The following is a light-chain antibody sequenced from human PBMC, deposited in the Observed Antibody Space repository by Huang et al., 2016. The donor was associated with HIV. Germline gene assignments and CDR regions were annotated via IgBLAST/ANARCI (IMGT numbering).Light chain of an antibody. J-gene: IGKJ4*01. Sequence: DIVMTQSPDSLAVSLGERATINCKSSQSVLYTSNNKNYLTWFQQKPGQPPKLLIYWASTRESGVPDRFRGSGSGTDFTLTISSLQAEDVATYYCQQHYTTPLTFGGGTKVEIK. CDR3: QQHYTTPLT. V-gene: IGKV4-1*01. CDR1: QSVLYTSNNKNY. CDR2: WAS.